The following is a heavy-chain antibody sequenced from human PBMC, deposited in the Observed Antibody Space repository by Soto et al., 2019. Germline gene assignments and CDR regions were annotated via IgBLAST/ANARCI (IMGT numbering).Heavy chain of an antibody. CDR3: AKVSRKGSAIDFDY. CDR1: GYTFSNYD. Sequence: QVQLVQSGAELKKPGASVKVSCKACGYTFSNYDMNWVRQATGQGPEWIGWVNPNNGDTGYAQKFQGRVTLTTDISTTTAYMELTSLRSEDTAIYYCAKVSRKGSAIDFDYWGQGTLIPVSS. CDR2: VNPNNGDT. D-gene: IGHD3-10*01. J-gene: IGHJ4*02. V-gene: IGHV1-8*01.